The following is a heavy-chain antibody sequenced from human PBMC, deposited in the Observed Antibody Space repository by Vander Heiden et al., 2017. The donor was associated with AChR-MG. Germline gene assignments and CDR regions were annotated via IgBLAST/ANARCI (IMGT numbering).Heavy chain of an antibody. CDR3: ARSRAFDF. CDR1: GYSFTDAY. CDR2: IDPESGGA. J-gene: IGHJ3*01. Sequence: QVQLVQSGSAVKKPGASVKVSCKASGYSFTDAYIHWVRQAPGQGLEWMGSIDPESGGARYAQKFQGRLTMTRDTSISTAYLELSRLTSDETAVYYCARSRAFDFWGQGTRVTVSS. D-gene: IGHD2-2*01. V-gene: IGHV1-2*02.